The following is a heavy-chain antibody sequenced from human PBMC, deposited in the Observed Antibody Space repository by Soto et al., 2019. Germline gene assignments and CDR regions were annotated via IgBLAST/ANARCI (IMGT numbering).Heavy chain of an antibody. Sequence: KSSVSPFTIDDIHCVRQAPGQRLEWMGWINAGNGNTKYSQKFQGRVTITRDTSASTAYMELNSLESEDTAVYYCSRDDSDWVFNWGRGTLVSVSS. CDR3: SRDDSDWVFN. CDR2: INAGNGNT. D-gene: IGHD3-9*01. CDR1: VSPFTIDD. V-gene: IGHV1-3*01. J-gene: IGHJ4*02.